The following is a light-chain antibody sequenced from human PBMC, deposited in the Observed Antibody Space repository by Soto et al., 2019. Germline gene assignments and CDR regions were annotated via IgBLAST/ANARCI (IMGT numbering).Light chain of an antibody. J-gene: IGLJ2*01. CDR1: SSDI. CDR3: CSYAGSSTLV. CDR2: EGS. V-gene: IGLV2-23*01. Sequence: QSVLTQPASVSGSPGQSITISCTGTSSDIVSWYQQHPGKAPKLIIYEGSKRPSGVSNRFSASKSGNTASLTISGLQAEDEADYYCCSYAGSSTLVFGGGTKLTVL.